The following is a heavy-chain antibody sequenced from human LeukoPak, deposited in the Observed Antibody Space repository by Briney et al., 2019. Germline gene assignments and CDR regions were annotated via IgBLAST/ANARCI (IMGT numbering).Heavy chain of an antibody. V-gene: IGHV4-39*07. J-gene: IGHJ4*02. D-gene: IGHD6-19*01. CDR2: INHSGST. CDR3: ARSDRRIPTLY. CDR1: GGSISSSSYY. Sequence: PSETLSLTCTVSGGSISSSSYYWGWIRQPPGKGLEWIGEINHSGSTNYNPSLKSRVTISVDTSKNQFSLKLSSVTAADTAVYYCARSDRRIPTLYWGQGTLVTVSS.